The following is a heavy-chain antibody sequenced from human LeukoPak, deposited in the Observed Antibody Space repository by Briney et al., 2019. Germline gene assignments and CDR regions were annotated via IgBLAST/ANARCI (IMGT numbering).Heavy chain of an antibody. CDR3: TRVSSGFTYGGRYDAFDI. J-gene: IGHJ3*02. V-gene: IGHV4-59*01. CDR2: IYYSGST. Sequence: LGTPCPTCTLFGGSTSSYYGSCIGQPPGKGLKYIAYIYYSGSTNHNPSLKSRVTISVDMSKNQFSLKLRSVTAADTAVYYCTRVSSGFTYGGRYDAFDIWGQGTMVTVSS. D-gene: IGHD3-3*01. CDR1: GGSTSSYY.